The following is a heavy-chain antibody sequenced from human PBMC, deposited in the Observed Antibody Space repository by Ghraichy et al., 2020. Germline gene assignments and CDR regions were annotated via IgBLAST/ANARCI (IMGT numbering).Heavy chain of an antibody. J-gene: IGHJ6*02. Sequence: GGSLRLACAASGFTFSSYGMHWVRQAPGKGLEWVAVIWYDGSNKYYADSVKGRFTISRDNSKNTLYLQMNSLRAEDTAVYYCATSYHLPSPYYYDSSGSYGMDVWGQGTTVTVSS. CDR3: ATSYHLPSPYYYDSSGSYGMDV. CDR2: IWYDGSNK. CDR1: GFTFSSYG. V-gene: IGHV3-33*08. D-gene: IGHD3-22*01.